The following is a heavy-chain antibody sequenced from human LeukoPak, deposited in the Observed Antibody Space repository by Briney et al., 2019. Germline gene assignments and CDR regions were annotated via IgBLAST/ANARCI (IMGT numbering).Heavy chain of an antibody. Sequence: SETLSLTCGVSGASVSSHFWSWIHQTPGMGLEWIGYISNRGSTGYNPSLRSRVTISVDAPKNEVSLNLRSVSAADTAVYYCAKDVSGAYYAFDVWGQG. J-gene: IGHJ3*01. V-gene: IGHV4-59*02. D-gene: IGHD4/OR15-4a*01. CDR1: GASVSSHF. CDR3: AKDVSGAYYAFDV. CDR2: ISNRGST.